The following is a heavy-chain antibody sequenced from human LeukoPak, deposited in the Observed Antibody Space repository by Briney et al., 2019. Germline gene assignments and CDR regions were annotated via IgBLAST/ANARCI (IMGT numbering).Heavy chain of an antibody. CDR3: ARDQIGYYYDSSGYSHYYYYGMGV. CDR1: GFAVSSNF. D-gene: IGHD3-22*01. V-gene: IGHV3-66*01. CDR2: IYSGGST. Sequence: GGSLRLSCAASGFAVSSNFMSWVRQAPGKGLEWVSVIYSGGSTYYADSVKGRFTISRDNSKNTLYLQMNSLRAEDTAVYYCARDQIGYYYDSSGYSHYYYYGMGVWGQGTTVTVSS. J-gene: IGHJ6*02.